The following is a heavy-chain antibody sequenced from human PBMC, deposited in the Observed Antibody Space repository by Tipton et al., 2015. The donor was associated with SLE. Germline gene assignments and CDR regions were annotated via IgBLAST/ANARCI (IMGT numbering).Heavy chain of an antibody. CDR2: VCNSVST. CDR1: GASVSSFC. J-gene: IGHJ6*02. V-gene: IGHV4-59*02. Sequence: TLSLTCTVSGASVSSFCWNWIRQSPGKGLEWIACVCNSVSTNYDPSLKSRGTISVDTSKNHFSLELTSVTAADTAVYYCARDPAVYYYDSRRTLKYYYHSLDVWGQGTTVTVSS. CDR3: ARDPAVYYYDSRRTLKYYYHSLDV. D-gene: IGHD3-22*01.